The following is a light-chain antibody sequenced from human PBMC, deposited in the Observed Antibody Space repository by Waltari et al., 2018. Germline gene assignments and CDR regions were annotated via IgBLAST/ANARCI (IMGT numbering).Light chain of an antibody. Sequence: QSVLTQPPSMSGAPGQRVTISCTGSSSNIGAGHDVHWYQVFPGTAPKLLIYGNNNRPSGVPDRFSGSKSDTSASLAIGGLQAEDEADHYCQSFDIRLSGGVVFGGGTKVTVL. CDR3: QSFDIRLSGGVV. CDR1: SSNIGAGHD. J-gene: IGLJ3*02. CDR2: GNN. V-gene: IGLV1-40*01.